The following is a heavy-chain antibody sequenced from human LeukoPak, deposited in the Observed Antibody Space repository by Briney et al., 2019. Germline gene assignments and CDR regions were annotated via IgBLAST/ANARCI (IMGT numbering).Heavy chain of an antibody. CDR1: SYSFSSFG. D-gene: IGHD1-26*01. CDR2: ISPYNGNA. V-gene: IGHV1-18*01. CDR3: ATDYYVRATLGEAFDL. J-gene: IGHJ3*01. Sequence: VASVKVSCKASSYSFSSFGFTWVRRAPGQGLEWMGWISPYNGNAKYAQNFQGRLTMTTDTSTSTSYMELRSLRSDDTAVYYCATDYYVRATLGEAFDLWGQGTMVTVSS.